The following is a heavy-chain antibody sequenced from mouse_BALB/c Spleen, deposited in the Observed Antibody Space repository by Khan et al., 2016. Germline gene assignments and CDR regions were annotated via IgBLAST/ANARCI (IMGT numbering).Heavy chain of an antibody. J-gene: IGHJ3*01. CDR1: GYTFTNYG. CDR3: ARRHYGSRYDASFAY. V-gene: IGHV9-3-1*01. Sequence: QIQLVQSGPELKKPGETVKISCKASGYTFTNYGMHWVKQAPGKGLKWMGWINTYTGEPTYADDFTGRFAFSLETSASTAYLQINNLINDDTATDFCARRHYGSRYDASFAYWGQGTLVTVSA. D-gene: IGHD1-1*01. CDR2: INTYTGEP.